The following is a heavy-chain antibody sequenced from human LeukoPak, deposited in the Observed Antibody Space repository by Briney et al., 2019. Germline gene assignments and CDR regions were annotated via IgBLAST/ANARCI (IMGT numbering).Heavy chain of an antibody. Sequence: EASVKVSCKASGYNFNSYDINWVRQAPGQGLEWMGWMNPNSGNTGYAQKFQGRVTMTRDTSISTAYMELSRLRSDDTAVYYCARAKVPMIVVVISDNWFDPWGQGTLVTVSS. CDR2: MNPNSGNT. D-gene: IGHD3-22*01. CDR3: ARAKVPMIVVVISDNWFDP. V-gene: IGHV1-8*02. J-gene: IGHJ5*02. CDR1: GYNFNSYD.